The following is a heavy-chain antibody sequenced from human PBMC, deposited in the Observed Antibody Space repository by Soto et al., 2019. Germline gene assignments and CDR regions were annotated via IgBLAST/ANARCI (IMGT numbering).Heavy chain of an antibody. Sequence: QVQLQQWGAGLLKPSETLSLTCAVYGGSFSGYYWSWIRQPPGKGLEWIGEINHSGSTNYNPSLKSRVTISVDTSKNQFALKLSSVTAADTAVYYCARTRITICGVVIPGAYYGMDVWGQGTTVTVAS. D-gene: IGHD3-3*01. V-gene: IGHV4-34*01. J-gene: IGHJ6*02. CDR3: ARTRITICGVVIPGAYYGMDV. CDR1: GGSFSGYY. CDR2: INHSGST.